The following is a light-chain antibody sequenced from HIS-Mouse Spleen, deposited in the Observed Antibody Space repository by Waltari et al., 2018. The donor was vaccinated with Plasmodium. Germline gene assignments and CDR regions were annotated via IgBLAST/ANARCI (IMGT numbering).Light chain of an antibody. CDR1: QGISNY. J-gene: IGKJ2*01. V-gene: IGKV1-17*03. CDR2: AAS. CDR3: LQHNSYPMYT. Sequence: DIQLTQSPSAMSASVGDSVTITCRASQGISNYLAWFQQKPGKVPKSLIYAASSLQSGVPSRFSGSGSGTEFTLTISSLQPEDFATYYCLQHNSYPMYTFGQGTKLEIK.